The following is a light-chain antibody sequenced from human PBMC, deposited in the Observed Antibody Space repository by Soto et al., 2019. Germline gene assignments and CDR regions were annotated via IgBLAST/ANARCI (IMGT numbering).Light chain of an antibody. CDR3: QQRSNWPPTWT. CDR2: DAS. J-gene: IGKJ1*01. Sequence: VMTQSPATLSVSPGERATLSRRASQTVNNNLAWYQQKPGQAPRLLIYDASNRATGIPARFSGSGSGTDFTLTISSLEPEDFAVYYCQQRSNWPPTWTFGQGTKVDIK. CDR1: QTVNNN. V-gene: IGKV3-11*01.